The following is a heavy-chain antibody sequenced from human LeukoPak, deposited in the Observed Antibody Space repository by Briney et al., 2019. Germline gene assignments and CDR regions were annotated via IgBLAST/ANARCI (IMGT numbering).Heavy chain of an antibody. J-gene: IGHJ6*02. CDR2: INPNSGGT. CDR3: AREKISGYRFSYGMDV. D-gene: IGHD5-18*01. Sequence: EASVKVSCKSSGYTFTGYYMHWVRQAPGQGLEWMGWINPNSGGTNYAQKFQGRVTMTRDTSISTAYMELSGLRSDDTAVYYCAREKISGYRFSYGMDVWGQGTTVTVSS. CDR1: GYTFTGYY. V-gene: IGHV1-2*02.